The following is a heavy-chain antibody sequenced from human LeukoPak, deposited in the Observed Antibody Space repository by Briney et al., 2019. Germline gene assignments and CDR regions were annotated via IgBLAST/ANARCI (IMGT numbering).Heavy chain of an antibody. D-gene: IGHD3-9*01. CDR1: GFTFGNYE. J-gene: IGHJ2*01. V-gene: IGHV3-48*03. CDR2: ISSSGSTI. Sequence: PGGPLRLSCAASGFTFGNYELNWVRQAPGKGLEGVSYISSSGSTIYYADSVKGRFTISRDNAKNSLYLQMNSLRAEDTAVYYCARDSPNYDILTGYPYWYFDLWGRGTLVTVSS. CDR3: ARDSPNYDILTGYPYWYFDL.